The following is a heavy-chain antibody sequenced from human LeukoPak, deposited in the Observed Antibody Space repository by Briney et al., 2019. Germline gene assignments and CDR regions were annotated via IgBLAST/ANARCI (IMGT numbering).Heavy chain of an antibody. Sequence: GGSLRLSCAASGFPFSTYIMSWVRQAPGKGLEWVSYISSISSIIYYADSVKGRFTISRDNARSSLYLQMNSLRAEDTAVYYCARSRPGTEAGQPNLDYWGQGTLVTVSS. D-gene: IGHD6-13*01. J-gene: IGHJ4*02. V-gene: IGHV3-48*01. CDR3: ARSRPGTEAGQPNLDY. CDR1: GFPFSTYI. CDR2: ISSISSII.